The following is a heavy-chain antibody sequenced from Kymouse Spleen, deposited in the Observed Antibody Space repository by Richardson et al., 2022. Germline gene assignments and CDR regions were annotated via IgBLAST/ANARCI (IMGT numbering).Heavy chain of an antibody. CDR1: GFTFSSYG. V-gene: IGHV3-30*18. D-gene: IGHD1-7*01. J-gene: IGHJ4*02. Sequence: QVQLVESGGGVVQPGRSLRLSCAASGFTFSSYGMHWVRQAPGKGLEWVAVISYDGSNKYYADSVKGRFTISRDNSKNTLYLQMNSLRAEDTAVYYCAKVGGTTDYWGQGTLVTVSS. CDR2: ISYDGSNK. CDR3: AKVGGTTDY.